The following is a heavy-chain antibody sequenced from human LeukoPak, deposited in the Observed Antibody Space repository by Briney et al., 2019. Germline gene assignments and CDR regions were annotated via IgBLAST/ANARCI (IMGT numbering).Heavy chain of an antibody. J-gene: IGHJ4*02. CDR2: ISPYNGNT. D-gene: IGHD6-13*01. CDR3: ARLYSSSWYRVDDY. CDR1: GNTFTTYG. Sequence: EASVRVSCKASGNTFTTYGISWVRQAPGQGLEWMGWISPYNGNTSYAQKLQGRVTLTADTSTSTAYMELRSLRSDDTAVYYCARLYSSSWYRVDDYWGQGTLVTVSS. V-gene: IGHV1-18*01.